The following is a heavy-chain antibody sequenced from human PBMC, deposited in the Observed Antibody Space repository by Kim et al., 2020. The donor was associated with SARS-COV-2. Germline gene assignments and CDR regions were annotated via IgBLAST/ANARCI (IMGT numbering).Heavy chain of an antibody. CDR1: GGTFSSYA. CDR2: IIPIFGTA. D-gene: IGHD3-22*01. V-gene: IGHV1-69*13. J-gene: IGHJ2*01. Sequence: ASVKVSCKASGGTFSSYAISWVRQAPGQGLEWMGGIIPIFGTANYAQKFQGRVTITADESTSTAYMELSSLRSEDTAVYYCARGSSGYPVMYFDLWGRGTLVTVSS. CDR3: ARGSSGYPVMYFDL.